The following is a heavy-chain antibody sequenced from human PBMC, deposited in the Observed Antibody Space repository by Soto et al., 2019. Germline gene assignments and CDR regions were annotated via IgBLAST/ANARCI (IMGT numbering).Heavy chain of an antibody. CDR2: ISAYNGNT. J-gene: IGHJ4*02. CDR3: ARVMITFGRVIVEGFDY. D-gene: IGHD3-16*02. CDR1: GYTFTSYG. V-gene: IGHV1-18*04. Sequence: QVQLVQSGAEVKKPGASVKVSCKASGYTFTSYGISWVRQAPGQGLEWMGWISAYNGNTNYAQKLQGRVTMTTDTSTSTAYMELRSLRSDDTAVYYCARVMITFGRVIVEGFDYWGQGTLVTVSS.